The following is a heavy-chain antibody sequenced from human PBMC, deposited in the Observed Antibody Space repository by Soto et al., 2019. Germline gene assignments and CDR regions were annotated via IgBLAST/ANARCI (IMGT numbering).Heavy chain of an antibody. CDR1: GGSISSGGYS. Sequence: SETLSLTCAVSGGSISSGGYSWSWIRQPPGKGLEWIGYIYHSGSTYYNPSLKSRVTISVDTSKNQFSLKLSSMTAADTAVYYCARDLSGDVWGQGTTVTVSS. J-gene: IGHJ6*02. CDR2: IYHSGST. CDR3: ARDLSGDV. V-gene: IGHV4-30-2*01.